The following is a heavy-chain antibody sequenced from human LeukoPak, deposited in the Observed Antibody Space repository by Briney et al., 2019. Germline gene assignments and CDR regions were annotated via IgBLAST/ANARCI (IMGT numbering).Heavy chain of an antibody. CDR1: GNSFTSYW. CDR3: AFSLGDGSGSSFNWFDS. J-gene: IGHJ5*01. V-gene: IGHV5-51*01. D-gene: IGHD3-10*01. CDR2: IYPGDSDT. Sequence: GESLKISCKGSGNSFTSYWIGWVRQMPGKGLEWMGIIYPGDSDTRYSPSLQGQVTISADKSISTVYLQWNSLKASDTAMYYCAFSLGDGSGSSFNWFDSWGQGTLVTVSS.